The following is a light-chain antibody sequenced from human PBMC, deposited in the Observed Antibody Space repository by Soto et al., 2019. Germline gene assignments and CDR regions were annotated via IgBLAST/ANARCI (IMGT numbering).Light chain of an antibody. V-gene: IGKV3-11*01. CDR2: NAS. Sequence: EIVLAQSPATLSLSPGEIATLSCRASQSLFSYLAWFQQKPCQAPRLLIYNASNRATGIPARFSGSGSGTDFTLTISSLEPEDFAICYCRQRRNLPWTFGPGTKVDIK. CDR1: QSLFSY. J-gene: IGKJ3*01. CDR3: RQRRNLPWT.